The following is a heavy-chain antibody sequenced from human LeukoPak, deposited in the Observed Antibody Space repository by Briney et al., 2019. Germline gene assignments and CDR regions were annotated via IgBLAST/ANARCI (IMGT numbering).Heavy chain of an antibody. CDR2: ISSSGSTI. Sequence: GGSLRLSCAASGFTFSDYYMSWIRQAPGKGLEWVSYISSSGSTIYYADSVKGRFTISRDNAKNSLYLQMNSLRAEDTAVYYCARVRGDYDYVWGSYRHRIGYFDYWGQGTLVTVSS. CDR1: GFTFSDYY. V-gene: IGHV3-11*01. CDR3: ARVRGDYDYVWGSYRHRIGYFDY. J-gene: IGHJ4*02. D-gene: IGHD3-16*02.